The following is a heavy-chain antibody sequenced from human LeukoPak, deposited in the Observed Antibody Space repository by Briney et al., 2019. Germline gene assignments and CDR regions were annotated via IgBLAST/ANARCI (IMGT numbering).Heavy chain of an antibody. CDR3: ARADCSSSTCYLRRSWFDP. J-gene: IGHJ5*02. CDR1: GFTLSDYD. D-gene: IGHD2-2*01. Sequence: GGSLRLFCAASGFTLSDYDMNWVRQAPGKGLEWVSSISTSSRYIYYKDSVRGRFTISRDDAKNSLYLEMNSLRAEDTAVYYCARADCSSSTCYLRRSWFDPWGQGTLVTVSS. CDR2: ISTSSRYI. V-gene: IGHV3-21*01.